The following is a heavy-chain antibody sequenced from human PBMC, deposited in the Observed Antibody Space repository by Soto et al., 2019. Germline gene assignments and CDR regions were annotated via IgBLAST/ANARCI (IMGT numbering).Heavy chain of an antibody. CDR1: GFTFGDYA. J-gene: IGHJ4*01. CDR2: IRSKAYGGTT. V-gene: IGHV3-49*03. Sequence: GGSLRLSCTASGFTFGDYALNWFRQAPGKGLEWIGFIRSKAYGGTTKYAASVKDRFTISRDDSKGIAYLQMNSLKNEDTAVYYCSRRRFFDYWGHGTLVTVSS. CDR3: SRRRFFDY.